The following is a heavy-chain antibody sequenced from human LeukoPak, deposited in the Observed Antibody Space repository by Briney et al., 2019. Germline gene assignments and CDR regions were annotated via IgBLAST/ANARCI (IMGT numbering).Heavy chain of an antibody. CDR1: GFTFSSYA. V-gene: IGHV3-23*01. D-gene: IGHD2-15*01. Sequence: GGSLRLSCAASGFTFSSYAMSWVRQAPGKGLEWVSAISGSGGSTYYADSVKDRFTISRDNSKNTLYLQMNSLRAEDTAVYYCAKDLHRNIVVVVAAAPFDYWGQGTLVTVSS. CDR3: AKDLHRNIVVVVAAAPFDY. J-gene: IGHJ4*02. CDR2: ISGSGGST.